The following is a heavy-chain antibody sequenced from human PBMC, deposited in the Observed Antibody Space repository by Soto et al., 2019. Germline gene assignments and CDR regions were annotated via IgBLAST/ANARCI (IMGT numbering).Heavy chain of an antibody. V-gene: IGHV3-49*03. D-gene: IGHD6-19*01. CDR3: TRDRRRYSSGGFDY. Sequence: HPGGSLTLSCTASGFTLGDYAISWFRQAPGKGVEGVGFIRSKAYGGTTEYAASVKGRFTISRDDSKSIAYLQMNSLKTEDTAVYYCTRDRRRYSSGGFDYWGQGTLVTVSS. J-gene: IGHJ4*02. CDR2: IRSKAYGGTT. CDR1: GFTLGDYA.